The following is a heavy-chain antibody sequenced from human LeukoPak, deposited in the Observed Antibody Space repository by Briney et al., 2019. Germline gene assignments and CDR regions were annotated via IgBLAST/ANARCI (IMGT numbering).Heavy chain of an antibody. CDR3: ARHPVGATSAFDP. Sequence: PSETPSLTCTVSGVSISSSNSYWGWIRQPPGKGLEWIGSIYYSGNTYYNASLKSQVSISIDTSKNQFSLKLSSVTAADTAVYYCARHPVGATSAFDPWGQGTLVTVSS. D-gene: IGHD1-26*01. J-gene: IGHJ5*02. CDR2: IYYSGNT. V-gene: IGHV4-39*01. CDR1: GVSISSSNSY.